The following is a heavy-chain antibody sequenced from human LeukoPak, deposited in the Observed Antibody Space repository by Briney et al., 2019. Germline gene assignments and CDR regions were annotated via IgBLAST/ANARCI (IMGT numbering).Heavy chain of an antibody. CDR2: INHSGST. V-gene: IGHV4-34*01. Sequence: PSETLSLTCAVYGGSFSGYYWSWIRQPPGKGLEWIGEINHSGSTNYNLSLKSRVTISVDTSKNQFSLKLSSVTAADTAVYYCARRGYDSSGYSYDDYWGQGTLVTVSS. D-gene: IGHD3-22*01. J-gene: IGHJ4*02. CDR3: ARRGYDSSGYSYDDY. CDR1: GGSFSGYY.